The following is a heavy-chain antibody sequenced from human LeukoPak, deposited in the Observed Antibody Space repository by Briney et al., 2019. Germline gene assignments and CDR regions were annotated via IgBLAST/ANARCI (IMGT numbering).Heavy chain of an antibody. J-gene: IGHJ4*02. Sequence: GGSLRLSCAASGFTFSSYAMHWVRQAPGKGLEWVAVISYDGSNKYYADSVKGRFTISRDNSKNTLYLQMNSLRAEDTAVYYCARAPITIFGVPEYYFDYWGQGTLVTVSS. CDR3: ARAPITIFGVPEYYFDY. CDR1: GFTFSSYA. CDR2: ISYDGSNK. V-gene: IGHV3-30-3*01. D-gene: IGHD3-3*01.